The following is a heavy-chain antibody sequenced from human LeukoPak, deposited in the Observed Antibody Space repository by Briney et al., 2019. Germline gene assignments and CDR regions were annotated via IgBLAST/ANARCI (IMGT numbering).Heavy chain of an antibody. J-gene: IGHJ6*03. V-gene: IGHV1-69*13. CDR1: GGTFSSYA. Sequence: SVKVSCKASGGTFSSYATSWVRQAPGQGLEWMGGIIPIFGTANYAQKFQGRVTITADESTSTAYMELSSLRSEDTAVYYCARLPLYCSGGSCYYYYYYMDVWGKGTTVTVSS. CDR2: IIPIFGTA. D-gene: IGHD2-15*01. CDR3: ARLPLYCSGGSCYYYYYYMDV.